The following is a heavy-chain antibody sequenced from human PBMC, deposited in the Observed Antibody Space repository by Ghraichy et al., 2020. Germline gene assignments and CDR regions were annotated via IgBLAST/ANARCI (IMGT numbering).Heavy chain of an antibody. CDR2: VSINRPYT. Sequence: ASVKVSCKTSGYPFSSFGIDWVRQAPGQGLEWMGWVSINRPYTKYAQSVLGRVTLTADASSSTAYMELRGLTSDDTAVYYCARVSGGTASGSGHWGQGTLVTVSS. J-gene: IGHJ4*02. V-gene: IGHV1-18*01. CDR1: GYPFSSFG. CDR3: ARVSGGTASGSGH. D-gene: IGHD3-3*01.